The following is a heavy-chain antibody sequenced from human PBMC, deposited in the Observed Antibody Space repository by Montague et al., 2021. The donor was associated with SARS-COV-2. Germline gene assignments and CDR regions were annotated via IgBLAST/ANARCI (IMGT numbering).Heavy chain of an antibody. CDR1: GGSISSSSYY. CDR3: ARLKAPYCSSTSCYSASWFDP. V-gene: IGHV4-39*01. Sequence: SETLSLTCTVSGGSISSSSYYWGWIRQPPGKGLERIGSIYYSGSTYYNPSLKSRVTISVDTSKNQFSLKLSSVTAADTAVYYCARLKAPYCSSTSCYSASWFDPWGQGTLVTVSS. CDR2: IYYSGST. D-gene: IGHD2-2*01. J-gene: IGHJ5*02.